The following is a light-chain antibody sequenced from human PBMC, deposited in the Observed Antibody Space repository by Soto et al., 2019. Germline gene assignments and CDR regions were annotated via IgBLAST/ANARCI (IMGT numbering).Light chain of an antibody. V-gene: IGKV1-33*01. J-gene: IGKJ2*01. CDR2: DAS. CDR1: QDISNS. CDR3: QQYDNLPSYT. Sequence: DIQMTQSPSSLSASVGDRVVITCQASQDISNSLNWYQQKPGKAPKLLIYDASNLETGVPSRFXGSGSGTHFNFTISSLQPEDLATYYCQQYDNLPSYTFGQGTKLDIK.